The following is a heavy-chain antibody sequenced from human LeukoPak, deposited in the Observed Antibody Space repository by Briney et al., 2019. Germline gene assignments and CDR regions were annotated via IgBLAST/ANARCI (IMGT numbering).Heavy chain of an antibody. CDR3: ARDKYGYNTPIDY. V-gene: IGHV3-30-3*01. Sequence: GGSLRLSCAASGFTFSNFGMCWVRQAPGKGLEWVAVISYDGSNKYHADSVKGRFTISRDNSKNTLYLQMNSLRLEDTAVYYCARDKYGYNTPIDYWGRGTLVTVSS. CDR1: GFTFSNFG. CDR2: ISYDGSNK. D-gene: IGHD5-24*01. J-gene: IGHJ4*02.